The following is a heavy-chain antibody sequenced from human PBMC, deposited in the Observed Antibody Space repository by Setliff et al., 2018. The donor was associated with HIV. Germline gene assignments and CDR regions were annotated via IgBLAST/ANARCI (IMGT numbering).Heavy chain of an antibody. CDR1: GPSFSGYY. CDR2: INHSGST. V-gene: IGHV4-34*01. CDR3: ARGRRNEWELLLLAFDM. Sequence: SETLSLTCAVYGPSFSGYYWNWIRQFPGKSLEWVGEINHSGSTNYNPSLKSRVTISVDTSKNQFSLKLSSVTAADTAVYYCARGRRNEWELLLLAFDMWGQGTMVTVSS. D-gene: IGHD1-26*01. J-gene: IGHJ3*02.